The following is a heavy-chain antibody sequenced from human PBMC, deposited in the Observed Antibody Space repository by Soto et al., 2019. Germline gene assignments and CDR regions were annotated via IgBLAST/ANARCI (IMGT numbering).Heavy chain of an antibody. V-gene: IGHV1-18*01. D-gene: IGHD2-15*01. Sequence: ASLKVSCKASGYTFTSYGISWVRQAPGQGLEWMGWISAYNGNTNYAQKLQGRVTMTTDTSTSTAYMELRSLRSDDTAVYYCARRINIHGYCSGGSCFAFDYWGQGTLVTVSS. CDR1: GYTFTSYG. CDR2: ISAYNGNT. CDR3: ARRINIHGYCSGGSCFAFDY. J-gene: IGHJ4*02.